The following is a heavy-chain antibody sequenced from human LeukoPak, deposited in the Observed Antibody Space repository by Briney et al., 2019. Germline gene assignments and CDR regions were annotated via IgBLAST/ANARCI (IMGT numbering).Heavy chain of an antibody. CDR3: ARRGTVTTERFDY. D-gene: IGHD4-11*01. Sequence: SETLSLTCTVSGGSISSRGYYWGWIRQPPGKGLEWIGSSYYSGSTYYNPSLKSRAYISVDTTKNQFSLRLSSVTAADTAVYYCARRGTVTTERFDYWGQGTLVTVSS. V-gene: IGHV4-39*01. CDR1: GGSISSRGYY. CDR2: SYYSGST. J-gene: IGHJ4*02.